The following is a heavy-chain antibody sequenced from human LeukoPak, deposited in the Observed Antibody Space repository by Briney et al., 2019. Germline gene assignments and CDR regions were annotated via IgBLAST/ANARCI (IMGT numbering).Heavy chain of an antibody. CDR3: AREPDILTGDPRDY. D-gene: IGHD3-9*01. CDR2: ISAYNGNT. Sequence: ASVTVSCKASGYTFTSYGISWVRQAPGQGLEWMGWISAYNGNTNYAQELQSRVTMTTDTSTSTAYMELRSLRSDDTAVYYCAREPDILTGDPRDYWGQGTLVTVSS. CDR1: GYTFTSYG. V-gene: IGHV1-18*04. J-gene: IGHJ4*02.